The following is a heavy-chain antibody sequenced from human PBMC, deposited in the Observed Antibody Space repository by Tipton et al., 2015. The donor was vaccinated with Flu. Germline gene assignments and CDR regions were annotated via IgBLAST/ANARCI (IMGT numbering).Heavy chain of an antibody. CDR2: IIPLYNSA. CDR1: GGTFSTYS. CDR3: ARRPYDGTGYYHQYFDY. Sequence: QLVQSGAEVKKPGSSVKVSCKTSGGTFSTYSINWVRQAPGQGLEWMGEIIPLYNSAKYARKFQGRVTITADESTHTAYMEVSSLRSEDTAVYYCARRPYDGTGYYHQYFDYWGQGTRVTVSS. J-gene: IGHJ4*02. D-gene: IGHD3-22*01. V-gene: IGHV1-69*01.